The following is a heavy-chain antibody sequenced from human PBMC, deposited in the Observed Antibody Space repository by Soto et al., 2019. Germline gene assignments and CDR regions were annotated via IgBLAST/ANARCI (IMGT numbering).Heavy chain of an antibody. J-gene: IGHJ5*01. CDR1: GVSIHNSHSF. Sequence: QVHLQESGPGLVKPSETLSLTCTVSGVSIHNSHSFWAWIRQPPGKGLQFIASVYHNGGAHYNSSLKSRVTISVDTANNQVSLRMRCLAGADTAFYYCGRVVEGATRHTDPDSWGQGILVTVSS. V-gene: IGHV4-39*01. CDR2: VYHNGGA. CDR3: GRVVEGATRHTDPDS. D-gene: IGHD2-21*01.